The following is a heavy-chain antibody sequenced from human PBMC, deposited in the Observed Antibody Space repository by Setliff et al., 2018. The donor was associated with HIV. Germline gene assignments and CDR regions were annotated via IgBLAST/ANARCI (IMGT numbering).Heavy chain of an antibody. CDR3: ARGDGYTYGYTHHYHAMDV. D-gene: IGHD5-18*01. J-gene: IGHJ6*02. CDR2: INHGGIT. CDR1: GGSFSDYY. V-gene: IGHV4-34*01. Sequence: ASETLSLTCAVYGGSFSDYYWSWIRQPPGEGLEWIGEINHGGITNYNPSLKSRVSILIDTSKNQFFLKLKSVTAADTAVYYCARGDGYTYGYTHHYHAMDVWGQGTTVTVSS.